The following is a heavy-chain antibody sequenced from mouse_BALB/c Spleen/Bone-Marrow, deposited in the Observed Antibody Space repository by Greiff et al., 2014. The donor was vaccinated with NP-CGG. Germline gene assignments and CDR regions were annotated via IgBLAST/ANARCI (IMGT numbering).Heavy chain of an antibody. CDR3: ARVQLLRGRGLDY. CDR1: GFNFKDTY. J-gene: IGHJ2*01. D-gene: IGHD1-1*01. CDR2: IDPATGNT. V-gene: IGHV14-3*02. Sequence: VQLQQSGAELVKSGASVKLSCTASGFNFKDTYMHWVKQRPEQGLEWIGRIDPATGNTKYDPKFQGKATITADTSSDTAYLQLSSLTSEDTAVYYCARVQLLRGRGLDYWGQGTTLTVSS.